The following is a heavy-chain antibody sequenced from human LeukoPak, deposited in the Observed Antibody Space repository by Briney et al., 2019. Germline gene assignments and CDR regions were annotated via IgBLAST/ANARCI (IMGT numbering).Heavy chain of an antibody. V-gene: IGHV1-69*13. J-gene: IGHJ5*02. CDR2: IIPIFGTA. Sequence: GASVKVSCKASGGTFSSYAISWVRQGPGQGLEWMGGIIPIFGTANYAQKFQGRVTITADESTSTAYMELSSLRSEDTAVYYCARRNYDFWSGYYRNWFDPWGQGTLVTVSS. CDR3: ARRNYDFWSGYYRNWFDP. D-gene: IGHD3-3*01. CDR1: GGTFSSYA.